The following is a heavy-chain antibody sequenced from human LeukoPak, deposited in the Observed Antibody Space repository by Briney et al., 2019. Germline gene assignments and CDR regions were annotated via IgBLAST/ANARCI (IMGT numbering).Heavy chain of an antibody. J-gene: IGHJ4*02. Sequence: GGSLRLSCAASGFTFSSYSMNWVRQAPGKGLEWVSYISSSSSTIYYADSVKGRFTISRDNAKNSLYLQMNSLRAEDTAVYYCARDYAEMATIPLDYWGQGTLVTVSS. V-gene: IGHV3-48*04. CDR3: ARDYAEMATIPLDY. D-gene: IGHD5-24*01. CDR1: GFTFSSYS. CDR2: ISSSSSTI.